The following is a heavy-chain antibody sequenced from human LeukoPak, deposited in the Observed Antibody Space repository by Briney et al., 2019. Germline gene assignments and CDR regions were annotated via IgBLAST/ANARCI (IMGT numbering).Heavy chain of an antibody. V-gene: IGHV4-30-2*01. J-gene: IGHJ1*01. CDR3: ARDLGGNSREQHFQH. CDR2: MYHSGTA. CDR1: GGSISSGGYS. Sequence: SETLSLTCAVSGGSISSGGYSWSWVRQPPGKCLEWIGYMYHSGTAYYNPSLNSRVTISVDRSKNQFSLKLSSVTAADTAVYYCARDLGGNSREQHFQHWGQGTLVTVSS. D-gene: IGHD1/OR15-1a*01.